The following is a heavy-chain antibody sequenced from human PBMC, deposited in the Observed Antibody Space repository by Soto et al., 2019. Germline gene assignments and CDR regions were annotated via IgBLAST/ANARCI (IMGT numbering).Heavy chain of an antibody. D-gene: IGHD3-9*01. CDR1: GYTFTSYG. CDR2: ISAYNGNT. Sequence: ASVKVSCKASGYTFTSYGISWVRQAPGQGLEWMGWISAYNGNTNYAQKLQGRVTMTTDTSTSTAYMELRSLRSDDTAVYYCARDRWELDWLLPSPFDYWGQGTLVTVSS. CDR3: ARDRWELDWLLPSPFDY. J-gene: IGHJ4*02. V-gene: IGHV1-18*01.